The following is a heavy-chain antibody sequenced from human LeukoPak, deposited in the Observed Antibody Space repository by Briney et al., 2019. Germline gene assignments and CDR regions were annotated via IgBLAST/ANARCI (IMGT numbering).Heavy chain of an antibody. Sequence: GGSLRLSCAASEFTFSNYAMNWVRQAPGKGLEWVSSISSSSSHIYYGDSVKGRFTISRDNAKNSLYLQMNSLRAEDTAAYYRARDRDYYASGTYDQFDYWGQGTLVTVSS. CDR1: EFTFSNYA. J-gene: IGHJ4*02. D-gene: IGHD3-10*01. CDR2: ISSSSSHI. CDR3: ARDRDYYASGTYDQFDY. V-gene: IGHV3-21*01.